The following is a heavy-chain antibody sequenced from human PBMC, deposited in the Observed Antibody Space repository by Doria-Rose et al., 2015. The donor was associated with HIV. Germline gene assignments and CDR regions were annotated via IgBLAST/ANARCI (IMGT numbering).Heavy chain of an antibody. Sequence: QVQLQQWGPGLLTPSETLSLTCAVYGGSFSGYYWSWIRQPPGEGLEWIGEINHSGNTNYNPSLKSRVTISVDTPKNQFSLMVSSVPAADTAVYYCARGLPKTARPSRHFDLWGRGTLVTVSS. CDR2: INHSGNT. CDR3: ARGLPKTARPSRHFDL. J-gene: IGHJ2*01. CDR1: GGSFSGYY. D-gene: IGHD6-6*01. V-gene: IGHV4-34*01.